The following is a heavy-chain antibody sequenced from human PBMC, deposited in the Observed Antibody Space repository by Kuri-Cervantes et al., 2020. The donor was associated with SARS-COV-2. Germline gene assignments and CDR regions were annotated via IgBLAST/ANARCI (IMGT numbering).Heavy chain of an antibody. D-gene: IGHD2-21*01. Sequence: ASVKVSCKASGYTFTGYYMHRVRQAPGQGLEWMGWMNPNSGGTNYAQKFQGRVTMTRDTSTSTVYLEPSSLTSEDTAIYYCYCATKEEFDYWGQGTLVTVSS. J-gene: IGHJ4*02. V-gene: IGHV1-2*02. CDR3: YCATKEEFDY. CDR2: MNPNSGGT. CDR1: GYTFTGYY.